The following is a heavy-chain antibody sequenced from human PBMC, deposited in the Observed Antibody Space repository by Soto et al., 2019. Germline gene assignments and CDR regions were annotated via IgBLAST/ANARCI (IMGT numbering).Heavy chain of an antibody. Sequence: EVQLLESGGGLVQPGGSLRLSCAASGFTFSNYAMSWVRQTPGKGLEWVSTISGGGGNTYYPDSVKGRFTISRDNSKDAVYLQKNSLRAEDTAIYYSAKERLGRGADYWGQGALVTV. V-gene: IGHV3-23*01. CDR2: ISGGGGNT. J-gene: IGHJ4*02. CDR1: GFTFSNYA. CDR3: AKERLGRGADY.